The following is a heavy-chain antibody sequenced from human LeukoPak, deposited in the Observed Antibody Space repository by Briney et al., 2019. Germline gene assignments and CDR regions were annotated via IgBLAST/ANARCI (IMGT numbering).Heavy chain of an antibody. CDR1: GYTFTSYD. D-gene: IGHD2-15*01. CDR3: ARDGEYCSGGSCYDWFDP. V-gene: IGHV1-8*03. J-gene: IGHJ5*02. Sequence: ASVKVSCKASGYTFTSYDINWVRQAIGQGLEWMGWMNPNSGNTGYAQKFQGRVTITRNTSISTAYMELSSLRSEDTAVYYCARDGEYCSGGSCYDWFDPWGQGTLVTVSS. CDR2: MNPNSGNT.